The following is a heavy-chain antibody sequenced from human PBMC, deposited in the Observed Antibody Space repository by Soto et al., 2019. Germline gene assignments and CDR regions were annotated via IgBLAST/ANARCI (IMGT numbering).Heavy chain of an antibody. D-gene: IGHD1-1*01. J-gene: IGHJ4*02. Sequence: QLQLQKSGPGLVNPSETLSLTCTVSGGSISRSPYYWAWIRQPPGKGLQWIGNIYYNGNTFYNPSLKSRVTISMDTSKSQYSLGLRSVTATNTAVYYCARHGPLTNNWNQLNYWGQGTLVTVSS. V-gene: IGHV4-39*01. CDR1: GGSISRSPYY. CDR2: IYYNGNT. CDR3: ARHGPLTNNWNQLNY.